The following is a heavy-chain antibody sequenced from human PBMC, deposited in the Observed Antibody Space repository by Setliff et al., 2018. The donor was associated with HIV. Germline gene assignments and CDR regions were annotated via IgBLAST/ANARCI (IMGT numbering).Heavy chain of an antibody. J-gene: IGHJ5*02. Sequence: PSETLSLTCTVSGGSISSSSYYWGWIRQPPGKGLEWIGSIYYSGSTYYNPSLKSRVTISVDTSKNQFSLKLSSVTAADTAVYYCARQKSITMIVVVIMDWFDPWGQGTLVTVSS. CDR1: GGSISSSSYY. D-gene: IGHD3-22*01. V-gene: IGHV4-39*01. CDR3: ARQKSITMIVVVIMDWFDP. CDR2: IYYSGST.